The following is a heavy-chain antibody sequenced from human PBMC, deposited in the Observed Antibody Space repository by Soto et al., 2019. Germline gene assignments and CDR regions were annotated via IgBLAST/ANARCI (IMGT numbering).Heavy chain of an antibody. V-gene: IGHV3-23*01. D-gene: IGHD5-18*01. Sequence: EVQLLESGGGLVQPGGSLRLSCAASGFTFSSYAMSWVRQAPGKGLEWVSAISGSGGSTYYADSVKGRFTISRDNPKNTLYLQMNSLRAEDTAVYYCAKDPYSGGYSYGYGFDPWGQGTLVTVSS. CDR2: ISGSGGST. CDR1: GFTFSSYA. J-gene: IGHJ5*02. CDR3: AKDPYSGGYSYGYGFDP.